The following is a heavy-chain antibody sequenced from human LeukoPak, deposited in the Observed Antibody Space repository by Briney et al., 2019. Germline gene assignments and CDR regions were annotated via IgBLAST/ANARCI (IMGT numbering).Heavy chain of an antibody. Sequence: GGSLRLSCVVSGFTFNRCWMNWVRQAPGKGLEWVAHINPDGRDTYYADSVKGRFTISRDNAQNSMYLQMNSLRVEDTAVYYCTSWGDTTAEYFQRWGQGTLVTVSS. CDR2: INPDGRDT. D-gene: IGHD2-21*02. CDR3: TSWGDTTAEYFQR. CDR1: GFTFNRCW. J-gene: IGHJ1*01. V-gene: IGHV3-7*01.